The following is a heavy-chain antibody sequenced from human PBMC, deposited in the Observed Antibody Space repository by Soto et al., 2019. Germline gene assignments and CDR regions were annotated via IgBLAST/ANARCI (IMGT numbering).Heavy chain of an antibody. Sequence: PVGSLRLSCAASGFTLSSYAMGWVRQAPGKGLEWVASISSNGDDTNYADSVTGRFTVSRDTSKNALFLQMDSLRVEDTALYYCARGGDYVSYFFDYWGHGALVTVSS. CDR2: ISSNGDDT. D-gene: IGHD4-17*01. V-gene: IGHV3-23*01. CDR3: ARGGDYVSYFFDY. CDR1: GFTLSSYA. J-gene: IGHJ4*01.